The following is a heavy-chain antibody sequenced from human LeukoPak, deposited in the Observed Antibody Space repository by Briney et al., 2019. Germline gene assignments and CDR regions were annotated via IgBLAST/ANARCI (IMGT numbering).Heavy chain of an antibody. Sequence: GRSLRLSCAASGFTFSRYAMSWVRQAPGKGLEWVSGISWNSGSIGYADSVKGRFTISRDNAKNSLYLQMNSLRAEDTALYYCAKSPYYYDSSLDYWGQGTLVTVSS. CDR3: AKSPYYYDSSLDY. CDR2: ISWNSGSI. V-gene: IGHV3-9*01. J-gene: IGHJ4*02. D-gene: IGHD3-22*01. CDR1: GFTFSRYA.